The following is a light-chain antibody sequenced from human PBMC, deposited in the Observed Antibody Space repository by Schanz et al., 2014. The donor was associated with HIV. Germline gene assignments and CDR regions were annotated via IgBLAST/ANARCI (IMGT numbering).Light chain of an antibody. J-gene: IGKJ4*01. V-gene: IGKV3-20*01. CDR2: ATS. Sequence: EIVLTQSPGSLSLSPGGRATLSCGASQSVSSSYLAWYQPKRNQPPRLVIYATSTRAAGIPDRFIGTGSGTDFTLTISSLEPEDFAVYYCQYFGNSGGTFGGGTKVEIK. CDR3: QYFGNSGGT. CDR1: QSVSSSY.